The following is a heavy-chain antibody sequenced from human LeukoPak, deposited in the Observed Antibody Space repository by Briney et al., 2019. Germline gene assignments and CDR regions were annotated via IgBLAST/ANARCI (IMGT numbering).Heavy chain of an antibody. CDR1: GGTFSSYA. Sequence: ASVKVSCKASGGTFSSYAMSWVRQAPGQGLEWMGRIIPILGIANYAQKFQGRVTITADKSTSTAYMELSSLRSEDTAVYYCARDGVVVVPAAMSYYYGMDVWGQGTTVTVSS. V-gene: IGHV1-69*04. CDR3: ARDGVVVVPAAMSYYYGMDV. J-gene: IGHJ6*02. D-gene: IGHD2-2*01. CDR2: IIPILGIA.